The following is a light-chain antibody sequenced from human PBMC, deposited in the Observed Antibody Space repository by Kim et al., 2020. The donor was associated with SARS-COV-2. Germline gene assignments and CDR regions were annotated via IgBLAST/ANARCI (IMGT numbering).Light chain of an antibody. CDR1: QSFLYSSNNKNY. CDR3: QQYYSSPPT. CDR2: WAS. Sequence: DIVMTQSPDSLAVSLGERATINCKSSQSFLYSSNNKNYLAWYQQKPGQPPKLLIYWASTRESGVPDRFSGSGYGTDFTLTISNLQAEDVAVYYCQQYYSSPPTFGGGTKVDIK. V-gene: IGKV4-1*01. J-gene: IGKJ4*01.